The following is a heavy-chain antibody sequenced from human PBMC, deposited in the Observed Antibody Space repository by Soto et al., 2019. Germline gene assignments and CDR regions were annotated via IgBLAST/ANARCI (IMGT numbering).Heavy chain of an antibody. Sequence: QMQLQEPGPGLVRLSGTLSLTCAVSGVSISSSKWWCWVRQPPGMGVEWLGDVHHGGNTNYSPSLESRVSISIDKTKNFFSLKMWSVTAADTAIYFCARHRLNFDSGGDYHHGMDVWGQGTTVTVSS. CDR1: GVSISSSKW. CDR2: VHHGGNT. V-gene: IGHV4-4*02. D-gene: IGHD3-22*01. J-gene: IGHJ6*02. CDR3: ARHRLNFDSGGDYHHGMDV.